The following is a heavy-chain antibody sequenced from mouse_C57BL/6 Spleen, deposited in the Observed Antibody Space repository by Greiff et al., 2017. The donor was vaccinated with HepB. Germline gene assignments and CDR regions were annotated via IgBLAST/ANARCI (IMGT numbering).Heavy chain of an antibody. J-gene: IGHJ2*01. V-gene: IGHV5-12*01. CDR3: ARRGYDGYFDY. CDR2: ISNGGGST. D-gene: IGHD2-2*01. Sequence: EVKLVESGGGLVQPGGSLTLSCAASGFTFSDYYMYWVRQTPEKRLEWVAYISNGGGSTYYPDTVKGRFTIYRDNAKNTLYLQMSRLQSEDTAMYYCARRGYDGYFDYWGQGTTLTVSS. CDR1: GFTFSDYY.